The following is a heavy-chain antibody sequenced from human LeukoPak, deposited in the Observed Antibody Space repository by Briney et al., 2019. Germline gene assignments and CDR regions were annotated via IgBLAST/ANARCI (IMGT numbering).Heavy chain of an antibody. V-gene: IGHV3-23*01. J-gene: IGHJ5*02. CDR3: ARTPAFGVFTLTVNWFDP. CDR2: IGGSASYT. CDR1: GFTFSSYA. Sequence: GGSLRLSCAASGFTFSSYAMSWVRQAPGKGLEWVSSIGGSASYTYYADSAKGRFTISRDESKNTLYLQMNSLRAEDTAVYYCARTPAFGVFTLTVNWFDPWGQGTLVSVSS. D-gene: IGHD3-3*01.